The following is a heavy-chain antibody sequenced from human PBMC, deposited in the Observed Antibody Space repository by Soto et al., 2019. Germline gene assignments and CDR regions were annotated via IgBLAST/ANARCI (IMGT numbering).Heavy chain of an antibody. CDR1: GFTFSDHY. CDR2: ISSRSSEI. CDR3: ARGDGAVGAAVDI. Sequence: GGSLRLSCVVSGFTFSDHYMNWVRQAPGKGLQWVAYISSRSSEINYADPVKGRFTISRDNAKNSVFLHMTSLTAEDTGVYFCARGDGAVGAAVDIWGQGTLVTVSS. D-gene: IGHD2-15*01. J-gene: IGHJ4*02. V-gene: IGHV3-11*06.